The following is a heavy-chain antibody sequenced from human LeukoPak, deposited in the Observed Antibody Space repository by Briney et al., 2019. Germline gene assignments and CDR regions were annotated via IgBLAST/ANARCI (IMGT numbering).Heavy chain of an antibody. CDR3: ARATRQGYDY. CDR2: ISHDSDTK. V-gene: IGHV3-48*04. D-gene: IGHD3-22*01. J-gene: IGHJ4*02. Sequence: GGSLRLSCAASGFTFGIYGMNWVRQSPGKGPEWVSYISHDSDTKYYVDSVKGRFSMSRDNAKRSLYLQMDSLRVEDAAVYYCARATRQGYDYWGQGTLVTVSS. CDR1: GFTFGIYG.